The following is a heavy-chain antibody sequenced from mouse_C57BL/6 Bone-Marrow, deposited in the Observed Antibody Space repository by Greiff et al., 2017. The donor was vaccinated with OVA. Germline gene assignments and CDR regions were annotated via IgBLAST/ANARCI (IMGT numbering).Heavy chain of an antibody. CDR3: ARTYYSNYYAMDY. CDR2: IWTGGGT. CDR1: GFSLTSYA. D-gene: IGHD2-5*01. J-gene: IGHJ4*01. Sequence: VQRVESGPGLVAPSQSLSITCTVSGFSLTSYAISWVRQPPGKGLEWLGVIWTGGGTNYNSALKSRLSISKDNSKSQVFLKMNSLQTDDTARYYCARTYYSNYYAMDYWGQGTSVTVSS. V-gene: IGHV2-9-1*01.